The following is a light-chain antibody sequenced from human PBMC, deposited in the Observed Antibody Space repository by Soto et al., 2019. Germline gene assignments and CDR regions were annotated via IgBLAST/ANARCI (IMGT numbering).Light chain of an antibody. CDR1: QSVSSSY. Sequence: EIVLTQSPGTLSLSPGDRATLSCRTSQSVSSSYLAWYQQKPGQAPRLLIYGASRRATGIPDRFSGSGSGTDFTLTISRLEPEDFAVYFCQQYPSSSYPFGQGTKLEIK. V-gene: IGKV3-20*01. CDR2: GAS. J-gene: IGKJ2*01. CDR3: QQYPSSSYP.